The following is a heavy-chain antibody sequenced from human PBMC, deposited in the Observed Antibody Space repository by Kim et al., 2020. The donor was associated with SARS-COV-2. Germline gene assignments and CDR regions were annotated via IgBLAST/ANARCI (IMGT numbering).Heavy chain of an antibody. CDR1: GFTFSSYG. V-gene: IGHV3-33*06. CDR3: AKDNHHRTGNGLGY. Sequence: GGSLRLSCAASGFTFSSYGMHWVRQAPGKGLEWVAVIWYDGSNKYYADSVKGRFTISRDNSKNTLYLQMNSLRAEDTAVYYCAKDNHHRTGNGLGYWGQGTLVTGSS. J-gene: IGHJ4*02. D-gene: IGHD3-9*01. CDR2: IWYDGSNK.